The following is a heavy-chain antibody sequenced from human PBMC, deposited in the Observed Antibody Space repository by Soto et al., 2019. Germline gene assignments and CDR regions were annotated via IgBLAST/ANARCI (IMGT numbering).Heavy chain of an antibody. CDR2: IIPIFGTA. Sequence: QVQLVQSWAEVKKPGSSVKVSCKASGGTFSSYAISWVRQAPGQGLEWMGGIIPIFGTANYAQKFQGRVTITADESTSTAYMELSSLRSEDTAVYYCARDRSRDGSDYYYYGMDVWGQGTTVTVSS. V-gene: IGHV1-69*01. D-gene: IGHD5-12*01. CDR1: GGTFSSYA. CDR3: ARDRSRDGSDYYYYGMDV. J-gene: IGHJ6*02.